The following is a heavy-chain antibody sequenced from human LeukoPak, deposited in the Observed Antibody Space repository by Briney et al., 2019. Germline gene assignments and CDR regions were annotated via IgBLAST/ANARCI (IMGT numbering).Heavy chain of an antibody. J-gene: IGHJ6*02. Sequence: SGGSLRLSCAASGFTFSSYEMNWVRQAPGKGLEWVSYISSSGSTIYYADSVKGRFTISRDNAKNSLYLQMNSLRAEDTAVYYCARELWDYDFWSGLPGDVWGQGTTVTVSS. D-gene: IGHD3-3*01. CDR3: ARELWDYDFWSGLPGDV. CDR1: GFTFSSYE. CDR2: ISSSGSTI. V-gene: IGHV3-48*03.